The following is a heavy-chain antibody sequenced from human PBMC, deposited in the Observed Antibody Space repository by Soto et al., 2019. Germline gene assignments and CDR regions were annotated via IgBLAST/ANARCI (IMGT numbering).Heavy chain of an antibody. J-gene: IGHJ5*02. CDR1: GYTFSSYA. Sequence: VKVSCKASGYTFSSYAMNWVRQAPGQRLEWMGWINAGNGNTKYSQKFQGRVTISRDTSASTAYMELSSLRSEDTAVYYCARGVSTVTPNWFDPWGQGSLVTVSS. CDR3: ARGVSTVTPNWFDP. CDR2: INAGNGNT. D-gene: IGHD4-17*01. V-gene: IGHV1-3*01.